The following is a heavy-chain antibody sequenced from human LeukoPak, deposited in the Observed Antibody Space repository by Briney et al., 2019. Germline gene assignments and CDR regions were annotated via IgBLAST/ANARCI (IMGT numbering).Heavy chain of an antibody. Sequence: GGSLRLSCAASGFTFSSHWMSWVRQAPGRGLEWVANINPGGGEKYYGDSVKGRLTISRDNAKNSLYLQMNSLRAEDTAVYYCARDGVAAGIYFDYWGQGTLVTVSS. CDR1: GFTFSSHW. D-gene: IGHD2-15*01. J-gene: IGHJ4*02. CDR3: ARDGVAAGIYFDY. CDR2: INPGGGEK. V-gene: IGHV3-7*03.